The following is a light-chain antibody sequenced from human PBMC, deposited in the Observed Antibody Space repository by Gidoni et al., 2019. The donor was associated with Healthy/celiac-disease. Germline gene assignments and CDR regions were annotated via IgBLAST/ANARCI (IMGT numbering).Light chain of an antibody. J-gene: IGKJ2*01. Sequence: DIQLTQSPSFLSVSVGDRVTITCRASQGISSYLAWYQQKPGKAPKLLIYAASTLQSGVPSRFSGSGSGTEFTLTISSLQPEDFATYYCQQLNSYPSYTFGQGTKLEIK. CDR3: QQLNSYPSYT. CDR2: AAS. CDR1: QGISSY. V-gene: IGKV1-9*01.